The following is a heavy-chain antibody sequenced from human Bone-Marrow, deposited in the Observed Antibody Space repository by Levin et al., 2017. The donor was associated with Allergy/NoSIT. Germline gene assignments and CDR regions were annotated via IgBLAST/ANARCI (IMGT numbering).Heavy chain of an antibody. CDR2: IRQNGSEK. Sequence: GGSLRLSCAASGFTFSNYWMTWVRQTPGQGLEWVANIRQNGSEKYYVDSVKGRFTISRANVKNSLYLQMNSLRVEDTAVYYCARDPQTAVVTSYFDYWGRGTLVTVSS. D-gene: IGHD4-23*01. J-gene: IGHJ4*02. V-gene: IGHV3-7*01. CDR3: ARDPQTAVVTSYFDY. CDR1: GFTFSNYW.